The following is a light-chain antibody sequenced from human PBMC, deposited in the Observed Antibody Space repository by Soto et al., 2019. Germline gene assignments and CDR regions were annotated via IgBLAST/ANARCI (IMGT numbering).Light chain of an antibody. CDR1: SSDVGGYNY. J-gene: IGLJ2*01. CDR3: SSYTSSSTLEV. CDR2: EVS. Sequence: QSVLTQPASVSGSPGQSITISCTVTSSDVGGYNYVSWCQQHPGKAPKLMIYEVSNRPSGVSNRFSGSKSGNTASLTISGLQAEDEADYYCSSYTSSSTLEVFGGGTKVTVL. V-gene: IGLV2-14*01.